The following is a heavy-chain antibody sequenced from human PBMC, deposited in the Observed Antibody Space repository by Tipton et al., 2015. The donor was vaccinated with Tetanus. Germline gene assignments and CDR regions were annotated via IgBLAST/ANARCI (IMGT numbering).Heavy chain of an antibody. Sequence: SLRLSCAASGVTVSNNYMNWVRQAPGKGLEWVAVIYSNGDTYYADSAKGRFTVSRDNSKNTRSLQMNSLRAEDTAVYYCARGAGTLGEYYFDYWGQGTLVTVSS. CDR1: GVTVSNNY. CDR2: IYSNGDT. J-gene: IGHJ4*02. V-gene: IGHV3-53*01. D-gene: IGHD3-10*01. CDR3: ARGAGTLGEYYFDY.